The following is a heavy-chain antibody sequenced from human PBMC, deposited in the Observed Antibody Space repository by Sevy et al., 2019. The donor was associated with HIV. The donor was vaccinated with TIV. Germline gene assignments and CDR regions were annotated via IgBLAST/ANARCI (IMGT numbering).Heavy chain of an antibody. J-gene: IGHJ5*02. CDR3: ARSPPVVVVPGAPSWFDP. V-gene: IGHV4-34*01. Sequence: SETLSLTCAVHYGSFSGYYWNWIRQVPGKGLEWIGEINESGITYYNPSLKSRVTISVDTSKKQFSLKLNSVTDVDSAVYFCARSPPVVVVPGAPSWFDPWGQGTLVTVSS. D-gene: IGHD2-2*01. CDR1: YGSFSGYY. CDR2: INESGIT.